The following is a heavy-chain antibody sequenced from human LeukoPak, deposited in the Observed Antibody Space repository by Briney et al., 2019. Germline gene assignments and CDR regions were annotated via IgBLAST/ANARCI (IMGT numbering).Heavy chain of an antibody. Sequence: GGSLRLSCAASGFTFSSYAMHWVRQAPGKGLEWVAVISYDGSNKYYADSVKGRFTISRVNSKNTLYLQMNSLRAEDTAVYYCARGSGDYYDYWGQGTLVTVSS. D-gene: IGHD2-15*01. V-gene: IGHV3-30-3*01. CDR3: ARGSGDYYDY. CDR1: GFTFSSYA. CDR2: ISYDGSNK. J-gene: IGHJ4*02.